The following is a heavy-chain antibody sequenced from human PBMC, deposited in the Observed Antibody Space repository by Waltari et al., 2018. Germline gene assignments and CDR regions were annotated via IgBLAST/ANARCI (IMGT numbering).Heavy chain of an antibody. CDR3: ARVRSSGWYGLDYYYYYMDV. CDR2: IDHSGRT. Sequence: QVQLQESGPGLVKPSETLSLTCAVSGYSISSGYYLGWIRQPPGKGLEWIGSIDHSGRTYYNPSLKSRVTISVDTSKNQFSLKLSSVTAADTAVYYCARVRSSGWYGLDYYYYYMDVWGKGTTVTVSS. V-gene: IGHV4-38-2*01. D-gene: IGHD6-19*01. J-gene: IGHJ6*03. CDR1: GYSISSGYY.